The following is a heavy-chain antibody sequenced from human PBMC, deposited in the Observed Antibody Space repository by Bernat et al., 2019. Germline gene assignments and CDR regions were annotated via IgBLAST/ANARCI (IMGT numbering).Heavy chain of an antibody. D-gene: IGHD4-11*01. CDR1: GFTFSSYG. Sequence: QVQLVESGGGVVQPGRSLRLSCAASGFTFSSYGMHWVRQAPGKGLEWVAVISYDGSNKYNADSVKGRFTISRDNSKNTLYLQMNSLRGEDTAVYYCAKELHLHYYGMDVWGQGTTVTVSS. CDR2: ISYDGSNK. J-gene: IGHJ6*02. V-gene: IGHV3-30*18. CDR3: AKELHLHYYGMDV.